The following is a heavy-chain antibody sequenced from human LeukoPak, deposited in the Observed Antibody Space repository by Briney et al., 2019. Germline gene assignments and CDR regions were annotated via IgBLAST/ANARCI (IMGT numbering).Heavy chain of an antibody. CDR3: AITHVRYYDSSGYISNDY. CDR1: GGSFSGYY. D-gene: IGHD3-22*01. CDR2: INHSGST. Sequence: SETLSLTCAVYGGSFSGYYWSWIRQPPGKGLEWTGEINHSGSTNYNPSLKSRVTISVDTSKNQFSLKLSSVTAADTAVYYCAITHVRYYDSSGYISNDYWGQGTLVTVSS. J-gene: IGHJ4*02. V-gene: IGHV4-34*01.